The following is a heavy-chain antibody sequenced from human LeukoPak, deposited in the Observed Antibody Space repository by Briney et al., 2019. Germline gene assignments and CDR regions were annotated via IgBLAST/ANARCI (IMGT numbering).Heavy chain of an antibody. D-gene: IGHD6-6*01. CDR2: ISGSTGST. Sequence: GGSLRLSCAASGFTFDEYAMHWVRQAPGKGLEWVSLISGSTGSTYYADSVKSRFTISRDNSKNTVYLQMNSLRAEDTAVYYCAKGTGYTSSSGTVLDFWGQGTLVTVSS. V-gene: IGHV3-23*01. CDR1: GFTFDEYA. CDR3: AKGTGYTSSSGTVLDF. J-gene: IGHJ4*02.